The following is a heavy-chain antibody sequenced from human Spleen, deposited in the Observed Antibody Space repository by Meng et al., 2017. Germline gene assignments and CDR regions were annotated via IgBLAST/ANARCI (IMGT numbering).Heavy chain of an antibody. CDR2: IYYSGST. Sequence: SETLSLTCTVSGCSISSYYWSWIRQPPGKGLEWIGYIYYSGSTNYNPSLKSRVTISVDTSKNQFSLKLSSVTAADTAVYYCARHGIVGAIDYWGQGTLVTVSS. D-gene: IGHD1-26*01. CDR1: GCSISSYY. J-gene: IGHJ4*02. CDR3: ARHGIVGAIDY. V-gene: IGHV4-59*01.